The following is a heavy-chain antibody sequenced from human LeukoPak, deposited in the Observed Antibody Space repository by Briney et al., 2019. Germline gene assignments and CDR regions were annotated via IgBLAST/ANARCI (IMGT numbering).Heavy chain of an antibody. J-gene: IGHJ5*02. V-gene: IGHV1-2*02. CDR2: INPNSGGT. CDR3: AREGCSSTSCYYWFDP. D-gene: IGHD2-2*01. CDR1: GYTFTGYY. Sequence: ASVKVSCKASGYTFTGYYMHWVRQAPGQGLEWMGWINPNSGGTNYAQKFQGRVTMTRDTSISTAYMELSSLRSEDTAVYYCAREGCSSTSCYYWFDPWGQGTLVTVSS.